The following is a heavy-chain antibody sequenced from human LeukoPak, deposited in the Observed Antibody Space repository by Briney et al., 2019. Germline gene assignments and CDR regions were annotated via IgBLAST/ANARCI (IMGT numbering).Heavy chain of an antibody. J-gene: IGHJ4*02. D-gene: IGHD4-17*01. V-gene: IGHV1-18*01. Sequence: GASVKVSCKASGYTFPNYGISWVRQAPGQGLEWMGWISAYNGNTNYAQKLQGRVTMTTDTSTSTAYMELRSLRSDDTAVYYCARSPHPKNTVTTQSGFDYWGQGTLVTVSS. CDR1: GYTFPNYG. CDR3: ARSPHPKNTVTTQSGFDY. CDR2: ISAYNGNT.